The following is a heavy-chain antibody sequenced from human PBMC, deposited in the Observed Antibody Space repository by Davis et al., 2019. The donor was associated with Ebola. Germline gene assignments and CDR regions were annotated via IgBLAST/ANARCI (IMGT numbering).Heavy chain of an antibody. CDR2: IYYSGST. Sequence: SETLSLTCTVSGGSISSYYWSWIRQPPGKGLEWIGYIYYSGSTYYNPSLKSRVTISVDTSKNQFSLKLSSVTAADTAVYYCARVGSSGYFGYNWFDPWGQGTLVTVSS. CDR3: ARVGSSGYFGYNWFDP. V-gene: IGHV4-59*12. J-gene: IGHJ5*02. D-gene: IGHD3-22*01. CDR1: GGSISSYY.